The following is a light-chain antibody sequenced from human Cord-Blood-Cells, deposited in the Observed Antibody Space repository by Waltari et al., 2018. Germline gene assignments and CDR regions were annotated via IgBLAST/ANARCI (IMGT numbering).Light chain of an antibody. CDR1: SSDVGVYND. CDR2: DVS. V-gene: IGLV2-11*01. CDR3: CSYAGSYTWV. Sequence: QSALTQPRSVSGSPGQSVTISCTGTSSDVGVYNDVSWYQQHPGKAPKLMIYDVSKRPSGVPDRFSGSKSGNTASLTISGLQAEDEADYYCCSYAGSYTWVFGGGTKLTVL. J-gene: IGLJ3*02.